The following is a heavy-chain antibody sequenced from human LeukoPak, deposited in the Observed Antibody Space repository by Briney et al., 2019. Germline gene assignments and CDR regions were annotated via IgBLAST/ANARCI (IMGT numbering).Heavy chain of an antibody. CDR2: IYPGDSDT. D-gene: IGHD3-16*01. CDR3: ARALRLGELSLYEAAT. V-gene: IGHV5-51*01. CDR1: GYSFTSYW. Sequence: GESLKISCKGSGYSFTSYWIGWVSQMPGKGLEWMGIIYPGDSDTRYSSSFQGQVTISADKSISTAYLQWSSLRASDTAMYYCARALRLGELSLYEAATWGQGTLVTVSS. J-gene: IGHJ5*02.